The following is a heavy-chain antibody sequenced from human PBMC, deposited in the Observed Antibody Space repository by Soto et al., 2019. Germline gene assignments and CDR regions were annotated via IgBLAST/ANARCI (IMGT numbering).Heavy chain of an antibody. CDR2: INHSGFT. CDR1: GGSLRGHY. V-gene: IGHV4-34*01. J-gene: IGHJ4*02. CDR3: ARAAVKLGATLFDS. D-gene: IGHD1-26*01. Sequence: PSETLSLTCAVSGGSLRGHYWSWIRQSPEKGLEWIGEINHSGFTNYNPTLKSRVTISRDASKNHFSLRLSSMTAADSAAYFCARAAVKLGATLFDSWGQGTLVTVSS.